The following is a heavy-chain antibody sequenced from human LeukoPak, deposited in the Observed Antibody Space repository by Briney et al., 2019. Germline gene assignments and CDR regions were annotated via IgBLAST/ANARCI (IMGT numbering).Heavy chain of an antibody. Sequence: GGSLRLSCAASGFTFDEYAMHWVPDAPGKGLERGSGISWENNSIMYADSVKGRFTSSRDNDKNSLYLQMNSLRAEDTALYYCAKAVAAPGAFDSWGQGRVVTV. CDR3: AKAVAAPGAFDS. V-gene: IGHV3-9*01. CDR1: GFTFDEYA. D-gene: IGHD6-19*01. J-gene: IGHJ3*02. CDR2: ISWENNSI.